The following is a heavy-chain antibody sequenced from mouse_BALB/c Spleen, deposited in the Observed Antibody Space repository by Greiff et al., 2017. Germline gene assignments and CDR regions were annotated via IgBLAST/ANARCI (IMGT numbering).Heavy chain of an antibody. J-gene: IGHJ4*01. CDR2: IWSGGST. Sequence: VKLVESGPGLVQPSQSLSITCTVSGFSLTSYGVHWVRQSPGKGLEWLGVIWSGGSTDYNAAFISRLSISKDNSKCQVFFKMNSLQANDTAIYYCASYDGYHYYAMDYWGQGPSVTVSS. V-gene: IGHV2-2*02. CDR1: GFSLTSYG. D-gene: IGHD2-3*01. CDR3: ASYDGYHYYAMDY.